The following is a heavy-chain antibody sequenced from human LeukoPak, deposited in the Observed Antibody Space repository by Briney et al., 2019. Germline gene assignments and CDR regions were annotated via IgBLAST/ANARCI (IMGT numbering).Heavy chain of an antibody. Sequence: PGGSLRLSCAASGFTFSSYEMNWVRQAPGKGLEWVSYISSSGSTIYYADSVKGRFTISRDNAKNSLYLQMNSLRAEGTAVYYCARGEDYYDSSGYGYWGQGTLVTVSS. CDR3: ARGEDYYDSSGYGY. J-gene: IGHJ4*02. CDR2: ISSSGSTI. CDR1: GFTFSSYE. V-gene: IGHV3-48*03. D-gene: IGHD3-22*01.